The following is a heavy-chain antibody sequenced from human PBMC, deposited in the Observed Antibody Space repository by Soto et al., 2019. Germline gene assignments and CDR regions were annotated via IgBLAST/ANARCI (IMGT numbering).Heavy chain of an antibody. J-gene: IGHJ4*02. CDR3: AREPINDGEDIGSDY. Sequence: GGSLRLSCAASGFTFSSYWMSWVRQAPGKGLEWVANIKQDGSEKYYVDSVKGRFTISRDNAKNSLYLQMNSLRAEDTAVYYCAREPINDGEDIGSDYWGQEALFTVSS. V-gene: IGHV3-7*01. D-gene: IGHD4-17*01. CDR2: IKQDGSEK. CDR1: GFTFSSYW.